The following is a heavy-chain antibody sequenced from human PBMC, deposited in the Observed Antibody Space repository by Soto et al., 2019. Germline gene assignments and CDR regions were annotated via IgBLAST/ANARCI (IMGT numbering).Heavy chain of an antibody. V-gene: IGHV4-39*01. Sequence: QLQLQESGPGLVKPSETLSLTCTVSGGSISSSSYYWGWIRQPPGKGLEWIGSIYYSGSTYYNPSLKSRVTISVDTSKNQFSLKLSSVTAADTAVYYCAVVVPAAIAVRGVKGGVDYWGQGTLVTVSS. CDR2: IYYSGST. J-gene: IGHJ4*02. CDR1: GGSISSSSYY. CDR3: AVVVPAAIAVRGVKGGVDY. D-gene: IGHD2-2*01.